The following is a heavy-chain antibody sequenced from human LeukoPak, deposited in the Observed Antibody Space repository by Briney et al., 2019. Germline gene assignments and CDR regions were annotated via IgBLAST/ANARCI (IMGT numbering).Heavy chain of an antibody. CDR3: AKDVLRLNYGYFDL. CDR1: GFTLSNYA. Sequence: GGSLRLSCAASGFTLSNYAMSWVRQGPRKGPEWVAGISYSSGSIYYLDSVRVRFTISRDNSINTVYLQMNSLRAEDTAVYYCAKDVLRLNYGYFDLWGRGTLVSVSS. J-gene: IGHJ2*01. V-gene: IGHV3-23*01. D-gene: IGHD3-16*01. CDR2: ISYSSGSI.